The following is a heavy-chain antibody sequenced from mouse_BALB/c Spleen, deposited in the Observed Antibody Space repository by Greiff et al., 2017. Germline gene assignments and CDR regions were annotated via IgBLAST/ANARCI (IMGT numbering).Heavy chain of an antibody. J-gene: IGHJ1*01. CDR3: ARGGYCGYFDV. CDR2: INSNGGST. Sequence: EVKLVESGGGLVQPGGSLKLSCAASGFTFSSYGMSWVRQTPDKRLELVATINSNGGSTYYPDSVKGRFTISRDNAKNTLYLQMSSLKSEDTAMYYCARGGYCGYFDVWGAGTTVTVSS. V-gene: IGHV5-6-3*01. CDR1: GFTFSSYG.